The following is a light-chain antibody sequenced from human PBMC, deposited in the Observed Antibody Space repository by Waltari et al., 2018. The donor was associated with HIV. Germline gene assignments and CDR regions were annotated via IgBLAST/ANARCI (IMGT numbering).Light chain of an antibody. J-gene: IGLJ1*01. V-gene: IGLV2-14*01. Sequence: QSALTQPASVSASPGQSITISCTGTRNDVGGYDYVSWYPLHPGTAPKLIIYDVSNRPSGVSHRFSGSKSDNTASLTISGLQADDEADYFCCSYTTNSALPYVFGTGTSVFVL. CDR2: DVS. CDR3: CSYTTNSALPYV. CDR1: RNDVGGYDY.